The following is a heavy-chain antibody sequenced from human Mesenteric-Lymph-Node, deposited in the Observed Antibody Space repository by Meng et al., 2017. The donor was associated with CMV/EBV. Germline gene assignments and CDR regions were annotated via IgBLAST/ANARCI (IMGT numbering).Heavy chain of an antibody. V-gene: IGHV3-30*02. CDR1: GFTFSNYW. J-gene: IGHJ4*02. CDR2: IRYDGSDK. D-gene: IGHD3-22*01. Sequence: GESLKISCAASGFTFSNYWMSWVRQAPGKGLEWVALIRYDGSDKYYADSVKGRFTISRDNSKNTVFLQMNSLRAADTAVYYCAKDSGFWSPDYWGQGMLVTVSS. CDR3: AKDSGFWSPDY.